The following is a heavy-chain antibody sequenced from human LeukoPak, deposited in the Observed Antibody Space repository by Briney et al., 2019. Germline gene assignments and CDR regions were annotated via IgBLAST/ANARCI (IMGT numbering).Heavy chain of an antibody. Sequence: SETLSLTCTVSGGSISSYYWSWIRQPPGKGVEWIGYIYYSGSTNYNPSLKSRVTISVDTSKNQFSLKLSSVTAADTAVYYCARERREYYYDSSRLFDYWGQGTLVTVSS. J-gene: IGHJ4*02. CDR2: IYYSGST. V-gene: IGHV4-59*01. D-gene: IGHD3-22*01. CDR1: GGSISSYY. CDR3: ARERREYYYDSSRLFDY.